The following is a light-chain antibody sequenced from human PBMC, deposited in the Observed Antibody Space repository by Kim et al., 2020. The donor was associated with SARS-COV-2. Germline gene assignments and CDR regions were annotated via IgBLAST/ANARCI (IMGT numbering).Light chain of an antibody. CDR1: KLGDKY. J-gene: IGLJ2*01. V-gene: IGLV3-1*01. CDR3: QAWDSSTVV. Sequence: SVPQGQTASITCAGDKLGDKYACWYKQKPGQSPVLVIYQDSKRPSGIPERFSGSNSGNTATLTISGTQAMDETDYYCQAWDSSTVVFGGGTQLTVL. CDR2: QDS.